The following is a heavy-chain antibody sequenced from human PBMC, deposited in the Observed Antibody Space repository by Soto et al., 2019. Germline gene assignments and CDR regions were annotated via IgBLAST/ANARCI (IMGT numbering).Heavy chain of an antibody. CDR3: EHRGGPAVGLYYFDY. D-gene: IGHD6-13*01. CDR2: IYWHDDK. J-gene: IGHJ4*02. V-gene: IGHV2-5*01. Sequence: SGPTLVNPTQTLTLTCTFSGFSLSTTGVGVGWIRQPPGEALEWLALIYWHDDKRYSPSLRSRLTITKDTSKNQVVLTMTNMDPVDTATYYCEHRGGPAVGLYYFDYWGQGTLVTVSS. CDR1: GFSLSTTGVG.